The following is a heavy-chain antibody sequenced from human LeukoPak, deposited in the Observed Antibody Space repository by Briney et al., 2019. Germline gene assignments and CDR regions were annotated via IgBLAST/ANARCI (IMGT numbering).Heavy chain of an antibody. D-gene: IGHD4-17*01. J-gene: IGHJ5*02. CDR1: GGTFSSYA. Sequence: ASVKVSCKASGGTFSSYAISWVRQAPGQGLEWMGGIIPIFGTANYAQKFQGRVTITADKSTSTAYMELKRLSSDDTAVYYCARVIYGDYVNSGGNWFDPWGQGTLVTVSS. CDR3: ARVIYGDYVNSGGNWFDP. CDR2: IIPIFGTA. V-gene: IGHV1-69*06.